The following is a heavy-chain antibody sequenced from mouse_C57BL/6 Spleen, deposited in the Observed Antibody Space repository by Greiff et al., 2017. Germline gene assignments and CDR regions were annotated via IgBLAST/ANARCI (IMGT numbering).Heavy chain of an antibody. J-gene: IGHJ4*01. Sequence: QVQLQQSGAELVRPGTSVKMSCKASGYTFTNYWIGWAKQRPGHGLEWIGDIYPGGGYTNYNEKFKGKATLTADKSSSTAYMQVSSLTAEDSALYYCARSGPKAMDYWGQGTSVTVAS. CDR1: GYTFTNYW. D-gene: IGHD4-1*01. CDR3: ARSGPKAMDY. V-gene: IGHV1-63*01. CDR2: IYPGGGYT.